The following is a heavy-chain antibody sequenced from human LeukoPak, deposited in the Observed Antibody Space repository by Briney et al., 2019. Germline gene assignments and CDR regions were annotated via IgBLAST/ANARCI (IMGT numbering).Heavy chain of an antibody. CDR2: IIPIFGTA. J-gene: IGHJ4*02. D-gene: IGHD2-2*01. CDR3: AREYCSSTSCYLDY. Sequence: SVKVSCKGSGGTFSSYAISWVRQAPGQGLEWMGGIIPIFGTANYAQKFQGRVTITADESTSTAYMELSSLRSEDTAVYYCAREYCSSTSCYLDYWGQGTLVTVSS. V-gene: IGHV1-69*01. CDR1: GGTFSSYA.